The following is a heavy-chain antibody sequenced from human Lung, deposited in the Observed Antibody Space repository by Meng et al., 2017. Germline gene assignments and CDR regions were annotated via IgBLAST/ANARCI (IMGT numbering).Heavy chain of an antibody. CDR1: GGSFSDYY. J-gene: IGHJ4*02. CDR2: INHSGST. D-gene: IGHD4-11*01. V-gene: IGHV4-34*01. Sequence: QVQSQRWGPGLFKPLETLSLTCVVSGGSFSDYYWSWIRQPPGKGLEWIGEINHSGSTNYNPSLESRATISVDTSQNNLSLKLSSVTAADSAVYYCARGPTTMAHDFDYWGQGTLVTVSS. CDR3: ARGPTTMAHDFDY.